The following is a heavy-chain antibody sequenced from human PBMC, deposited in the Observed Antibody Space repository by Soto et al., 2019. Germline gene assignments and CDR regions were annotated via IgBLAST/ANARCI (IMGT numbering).Heavy chain of an antibody. D-gene: IGHD6-19*01. CDR1: GGTFSSYA. J-gene: IGHJ6*02. V-gene: IGHV1-69*06. Sequence: SVKVSWKASGGTFSSYAISWVRQAPGQGLEWMGGISPIFGTANYAQKFRGRVTITADKSTSTAYMELSSLRSEDTAVYYCARVPPWAGYYYYYGMDVWGQGTTVTVSS. CDR2: ISPIFGTA. CDR3: ARVPPWAGYYYYYGMDV.